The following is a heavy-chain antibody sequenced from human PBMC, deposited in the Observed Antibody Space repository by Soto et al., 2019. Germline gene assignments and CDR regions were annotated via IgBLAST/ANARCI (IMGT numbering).Heavy chain of an antibody. J-gene: IGHJ4*02. CDR3: ARDLDPTIVVVPAGPDY. Sequence: ASVKVSCKASGYTFTSYYMHWVRQAPGQGLEWMGIINPSGGSTSYAQKFQGRVTMTRDTSTSTVYMDLSSLRSEDTAVYYCARDLDPTIVVVPAGPDYWGQGTLVTVSS. D-gene: IGHD2-2*01. V-gene: IGHV1-46*03. CDR1: GYTFTSYY. CDR2: INPSGGST.